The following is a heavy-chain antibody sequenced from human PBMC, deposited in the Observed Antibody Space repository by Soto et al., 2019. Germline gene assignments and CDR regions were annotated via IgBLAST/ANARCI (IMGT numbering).Heavy chain of an antibody. CDR3: ARQTTVTNSYYYYAMDV. CDR2: INPIFGTA. Sequence: GGSVKVSCKACAGTFCSYAISRVGQAPARELEWMGGINPIFGTANYAQKSHGRVTITADESTSTAYMELSRLRSEDTAVYYCARQTTVTNSYYYYAMDVWGQGTTVTVSS. CDR1: AGTFCSYA. V-gene: IGHV1-69*13. D-gene: IGHD4-17*01. J-gene: IGHJ6*02.